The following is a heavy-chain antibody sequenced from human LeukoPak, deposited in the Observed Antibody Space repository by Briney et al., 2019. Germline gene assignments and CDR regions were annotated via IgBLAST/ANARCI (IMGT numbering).Heavy chain of an antibody. CDR3: NIGGIAAAGKVY. V-gene: IGHV3-23*01. CDR2: ISGSGGST. D-gene: IGHD6-13*01. Sequence: GGSLRLSCAASGFNINRFWMTWVRQAPGKGLEWVSAISGSGGSTYYADSVKGRFTISRDNSKNTLYLQMNSLRAEDTAVYYCNIGGIAAAGKVYWGQGTLVTVSS. J-gene: IGHJ4*02. CDR1: GFNINRFW.